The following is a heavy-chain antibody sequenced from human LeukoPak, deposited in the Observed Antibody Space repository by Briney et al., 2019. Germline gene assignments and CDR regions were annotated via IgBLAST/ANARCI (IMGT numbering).Heavy chain of an antibody. CDR1: GYTFTGYY. J-gene: IGHJ3*02. CDR3: ARAGKIMITMVQGALASSDGFDI. Sequence: ASVKVSCKASGYTFTGYYIHWVRQAPGQGLEWMGRINPNSGGTKYAQKFQDRVTMTRDTSISTAYMELSRLRSDDTAVYYCARAGKIMITMVQGALASSDGFDIWGQGKMVTVSS. D-gene: IGHD3-10*01. V-gene: IGHV1-2*02. CDR2: INPNSGGT.